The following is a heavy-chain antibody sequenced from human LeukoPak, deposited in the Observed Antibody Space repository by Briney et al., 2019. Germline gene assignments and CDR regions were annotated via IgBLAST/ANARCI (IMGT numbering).Heavy chain of an antibody. V-gene: IGHV5-51*01. Sequence: GESLKISCKGSDYNFATYWIAWVRQMPGKGLEWMGIIYPGDSDTRYSPSFQGQVAISVDKSISTAYLQWSGLKASDTAIYFCARGQTCSSINCYTARAFDIWGQGTMVTISS. CDR2: IYPGDSDT. J-gene: IGHJ3*02. D-gene: IGHD2-2*02. CDR1: DYNFATYW. CDR3: ARGQTCSSINCYTARAFDI.